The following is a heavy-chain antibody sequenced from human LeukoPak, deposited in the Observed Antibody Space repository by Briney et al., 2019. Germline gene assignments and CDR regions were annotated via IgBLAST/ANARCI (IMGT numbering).Heavy chain of an antibody. V-gene: IGHV4-4*07. CDR2: IYTSGST. Sequence: SEPLSLTCTVSGGSISSYYWSWIRQPAGKGLEWIGRIYTSGSTNYNPSLKSRVTMSVDTSKNQFSLKLSSVTAADTAVYYCARDSDYGDAYYFDYWGQGTLVTVSS. CDR3: ARDSDYGDAYYFDY. D-gene: IGHD4-17*01. CDR1: GGSISSYY. J-gene: IGHJ4*02.